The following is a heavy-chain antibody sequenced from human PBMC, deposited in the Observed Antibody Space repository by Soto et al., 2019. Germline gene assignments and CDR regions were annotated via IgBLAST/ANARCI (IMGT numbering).Heavy chain of an antibody. Sequence: GGSLRLSCTASGFTFGDYAMSWFRQAPGKGLEWVGFIRSKAYGGTTEYAASVKGRFTISRDDSKSIAYLQMNSLKTEDTAVYYCTRMGTLGSGDAFDIWGQGTMVTVSS. V-gene: IGHV3-49*03. D-gene: IGHD7-27*01. CDR2: IRSKAYGGTT. J-gene: IGHJ3*02. CDR3: TRMGTLGSGDAFDI. CDR1: GFTFGDYA.